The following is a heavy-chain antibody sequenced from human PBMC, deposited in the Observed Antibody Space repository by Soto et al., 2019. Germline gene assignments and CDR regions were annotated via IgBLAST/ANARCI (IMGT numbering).Heavy chain of an antibody. V-gene: IGHV3-23*01. J-gene: IGHJ4*02. CDR3: ARDADTTSHYSWNDY. CDR2: ISGNGGST. CDR1: GFPFNTYA. Sequence: PGGSLRLPCAPSGFPFNTYAMSCVRPAPGKGLEWVSTISGNGGSTYYADSVKGRFTISRDNSENTLYLQMNNLRAEDTALYYCARDADTTSHYSWNDYWGQGTLVTVSS. D-gene: IGHD4-4*01.